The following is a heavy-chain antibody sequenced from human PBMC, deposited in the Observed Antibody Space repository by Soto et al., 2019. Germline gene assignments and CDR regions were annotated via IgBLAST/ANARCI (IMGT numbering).Heavy chain of an antibody. CDR1: GGTFRNYP. D-gene: IGHD6-13*01. CDR2: IIPIFGTV. CDR3: ARGMHRQPQLWYLDL. V-gene: IGHV1-69*13. Sequence: SLKVSCKASGGTFRNYPISWVRQAPGQGLEWMGGIIPIFGTVNYAQKFQGRVTMTADESTNTAYMELSSLRSEDTAVYYCARGMHRQPQLWYLDLWGRGTLVTVSS. J-gene: IGHJ2*01.